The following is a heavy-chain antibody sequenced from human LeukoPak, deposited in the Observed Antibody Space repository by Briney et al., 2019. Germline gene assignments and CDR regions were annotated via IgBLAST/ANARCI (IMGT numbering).Heavy chain of an antibody. Sequence: PGGSLRLSCAASGFTFSSYGMSWVRQAPGKVLEWVSHISGSGSNTYYAASVKGRFTISRDNSKNTLYMQMNSLRAEDTAVYYCAKGTAYYSLGPWGQGTLATVSS. CDR1: GFTFSSYG. J-gene: IGHJ5*02. D-gene: IGHD3/OR15-3a*01. CDR2: ISGSGSNT. V-gene: IGHV3-23*01. CDR3: AKGTAYYSLGP.